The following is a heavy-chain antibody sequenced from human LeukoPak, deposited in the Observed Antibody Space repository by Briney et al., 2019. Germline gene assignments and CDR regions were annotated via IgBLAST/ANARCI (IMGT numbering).Heavy chain of an antibody. CDR2: IIPIFGTA. V-gene: IGHV1-69*06. CDR1: GGTFSSYA. J-gene: IGHJ4*02. Sequence: ASVKVSCKASGGTFSSYAISWVRQAPGQGLEWMGGIIPIFGTANYAQKFQGRVTITADKSTSKAYMELSSLRSEDTGVYYCAREPGGRFFDYWGQGTLVTVSS. D-gene: IGHD1-26*01. CDR3: AREPGGRFFDY.